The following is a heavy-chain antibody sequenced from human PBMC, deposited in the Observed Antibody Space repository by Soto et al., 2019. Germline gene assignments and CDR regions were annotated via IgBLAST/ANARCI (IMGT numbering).Heavy chain of an antibody. CDR2: LSDRT. V-gene: IGHV3-23*01. CDR3: ARSVGPSRHFFDH. Sequence: EVQLLDSGGHLVQPGGSLRLSCAASGFTISNYAMSWVRQAPGKGLEWVSTLSDRTYYTDSVRGWFTISRDTTENTLYLQMNSLGVEDTAVYYCARSVGPSRHFFDHWGQGTLVTVSS. D-gene: IGHD1-26*01. CDR1: GFTISNYA. J-gene: IGHJ4*02.